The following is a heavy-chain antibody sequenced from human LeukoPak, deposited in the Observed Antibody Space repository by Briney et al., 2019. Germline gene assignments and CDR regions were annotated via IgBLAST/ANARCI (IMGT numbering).Heavy chain of an antibody. CDR2: IYPGDSDT. CDR1: GYIFTSYW. D-gene: IGHD5-18*01. V-gene: IGHV5-51*01. Sequence: GESLKISCKGSGYIFTSYWIGWVRQMPGKGLEWMGIIYPGDSDTRYSPSFQGQVTISADKSISTAYLQWSSLKASDTAMYYCARRKGYSYGPYNWFDPWGQGTLVTVSS. J-gene: IGHJ5*02. CDR3: ARRKGYSYGPYNWFDP.